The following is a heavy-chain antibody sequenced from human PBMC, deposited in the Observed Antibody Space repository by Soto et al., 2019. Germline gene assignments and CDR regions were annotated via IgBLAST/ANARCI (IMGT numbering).Heavy chain of an antibody. D-gene: IGHD4-17*01. CDR2: FDPEDGET. J-gene: IGHJ6*04. CDR3: ATLVVVGDSYYGMDV. CDR1: GYTLTELS. V-gene: IGHV1-24*01. Sequence: ASVKVSCNVSGYTLTELSMHWVRPAPGKGLEWMGGFDPEDGETIYAQKFQGRVTMTEDTSTDTAYMELSSLRSEDTAVYYCATLVVVGDSYYGMDVGGKGTTVTVPS.